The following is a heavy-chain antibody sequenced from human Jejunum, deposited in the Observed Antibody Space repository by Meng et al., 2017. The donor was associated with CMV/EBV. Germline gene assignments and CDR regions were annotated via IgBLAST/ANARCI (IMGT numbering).Heavy chain of an antibody. V-gene: IGHV4-59*11. CDR2: IHYSGST. Sequence: VSGDSISSHYWSWIRQPSGEGLEWIGYIHYSGSTVYNPSLKSRVTISVDTSKNQFSLKLNSVTAADTAVYYCARDYYGSGTQRFDPWGHGTLVTVSS. CDR1: GDSISSHY. CDR3: ARDYYGSGTQRFDP. J-gene: IGHJ5*02. D-gene: IGHD3-10*01.